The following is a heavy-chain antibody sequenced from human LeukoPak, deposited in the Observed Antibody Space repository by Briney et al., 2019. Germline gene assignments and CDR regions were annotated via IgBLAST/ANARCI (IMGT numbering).Heavy chain of an antibody. CDR1: GYTFTDYY. D-gene: IGHD2-8*01. Sequence: ASVRVSCKASGYTFTDYYIHWVRQAPGQGLEWMGWINPNSGGTNYAQKFQGRVTLTRDTSISTAYMELSRLRSDDTAVYLCARGSGLVLVVYANDIEYWGQGTLVTVSS. V-gene: IGHV1-2*02. J-gene: IGHJ4*02. CDR3: ARGSGLVLVVYANDIEY. CDR2: INPNSGGT.